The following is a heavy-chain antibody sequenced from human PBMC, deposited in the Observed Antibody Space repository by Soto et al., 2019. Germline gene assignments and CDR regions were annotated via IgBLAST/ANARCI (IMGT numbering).Heavy chain of an antibody. V-gene: IGHV3-53*01. CDR2: IYSGGNT. CDR3: ARDYWYFDL. CDR1: GFTVSSNY. J-gene: IGHJ2*01. Sequence: EVQLVESGGGLIQPGGSLRLSCAASGFTVSSNYMSWVRQAPGKGLEWVSVIYSGGNTDYADSVKGRFTISRDNTNNTLYLQMNSLRAEDTAVYYCARDYWYFDLWGRGTLVTVSS.